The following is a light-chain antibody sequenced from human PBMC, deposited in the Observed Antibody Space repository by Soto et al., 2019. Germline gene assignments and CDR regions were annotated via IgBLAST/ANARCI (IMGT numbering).Light chain of an antibody. CDR1: QGISSY. CDR3: QQYYSYPRT. J-gene: IGKJ1*01. V-gene: IGKV1-8*01. Sequence: AIRMTQSPSSLSASTGDRVTITCRASQGISSYLAWYQQKPGKAPKLLIYAASTLQSGVPSRFSGNGSGTDFTLTISCLQSEDFATYYWQQYYSYPRTFGQGTKVEIK. CDR2: AAS.